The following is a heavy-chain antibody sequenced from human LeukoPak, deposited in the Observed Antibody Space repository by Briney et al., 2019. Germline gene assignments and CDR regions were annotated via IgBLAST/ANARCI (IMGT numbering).Heavy chain of an antibody. D-gene: IGHD3-22*01. CDR2: IYYNGNT. CDR3: VRGNYDNRGYSNAFDI. CDR1: GGSFSGYY. J-gene: IGHJ3*02. Sequence: PSETLSLTCAVYGGSFSGYYWSWIRQPPRKKLEWIGYIYYNGNTNSNPSLKSRVTISVDTSKNQFSLKLSSVTAADTAVYYCVRGNYDNRGYSNAFDIWGQGAMVTVSS. V-gene: IGHV4-59*01.